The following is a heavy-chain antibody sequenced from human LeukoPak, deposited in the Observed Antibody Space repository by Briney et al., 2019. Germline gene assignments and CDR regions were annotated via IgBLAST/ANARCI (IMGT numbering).Heavy chain of an antibody. CDR1: GFTFGSYA. CDR2: ISYDGSNK. CDR3: ATDVIAPGFDY. D-gene: IGHD1-14*01. Sequence: PGRSLRLSCAASGFTFGSYAMHWVRQAPGKGLEWVAVISYDGSNKYYADSVKGRFTISRDNSKNTLYLQMNSLRAEDTAVYYCATDVIAPGFDYWGQGTLVTVSS. J-gene: IGHJ4*02. V-gene: IGHV3-30-3*01.